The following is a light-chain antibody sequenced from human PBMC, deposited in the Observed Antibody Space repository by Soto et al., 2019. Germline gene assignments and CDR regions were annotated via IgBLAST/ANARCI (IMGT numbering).Light chain of an antibody. CDR2: GAS. J-gene: IGKJ4*01. V-gene: IGKV3-15*01. Sequence: EIVMTQSSASLSASPGERATLSRRASQNVNNNLAWYQQKPGQAPRLLIHGASTRASGIPGTFSGSGSGTEFTLTISSLQSEDFAVYYCQQYLSWPLTFGGGTKV. CDR1: QNVNNN. CDR3: QQYLSWPLT.